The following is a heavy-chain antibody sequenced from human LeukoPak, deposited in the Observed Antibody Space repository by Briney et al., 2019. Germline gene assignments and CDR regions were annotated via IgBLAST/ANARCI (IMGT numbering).Heavy chain of an antibody. CDR2: INHSGST. Sequence: SETLSLTCAVYGGSFSGYYWSWIRQPPGKGLEWIGEINHSGSTNYNPSLKSRVTISVDTSKNQLSLKVNSVTAADTAEYYCACSAQYSYYYYMDVWGKGTTVTVSS. D-gene: IGHD2/OR15-2a*01. CDR1: GGSFSGYY. CDR3: ACSAQYSYYYYMDV. V-gene: IGHV4-34*01. J-gene: IGHJ6*03.